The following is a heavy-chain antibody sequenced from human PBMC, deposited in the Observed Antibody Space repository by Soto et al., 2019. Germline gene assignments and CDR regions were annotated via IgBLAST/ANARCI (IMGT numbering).Heavy chain of an antibody. Sequence: PXESLSLSCAASGFTFSSYAMHGVRQAPGKGLEWVAVISYDGSNKYYADSVKGRFTISRDNSKNTLYLQMNSLRAEDTAVYYCARSKGCSSTRRYIFLVHYYGMDVWGQGTTVTAP. CDR1: GFTFSSYA. D-gene: IGHD2-2*02. CDR2: ISYDGSNK. CDR3: ARSKGCSSTRRYIFLVHYYGMDV. J-gene: IGHJ6*02. V-gene: IGHV3-30-3*01.